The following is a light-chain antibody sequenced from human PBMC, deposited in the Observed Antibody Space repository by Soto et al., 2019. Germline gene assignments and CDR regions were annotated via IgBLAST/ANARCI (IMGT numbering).Light chain of an antibody. CDR3: QQYHSTPKT. Sequence: DIVMTQSPDSLAVSLGERATINCKSSQSVLYSSNNMNYLAWYQQKPGQPPKLLIYWASTREFGVPDRFSGSGSGTDFTLTISSLQAEDVAVYYCQQYHSTPKTFGQGTKVEIK. CDR2: WAS. J-gene: IGKJ1*01. V-gene: IGKV4-1*01. CDR1: QSVLYSSNNMNY.